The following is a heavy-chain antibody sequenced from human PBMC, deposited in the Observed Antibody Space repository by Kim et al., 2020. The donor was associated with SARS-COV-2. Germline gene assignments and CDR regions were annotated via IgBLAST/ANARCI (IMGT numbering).Heavy chain of an antibody. Sequence: NTGYAQKFQGRVTMTRNTSISTAYMELSSLRSEDTAVYYCARQRWNWFDPWGQGTLVTVSS. CDR3: ARQRWNWFDP. J-gene: IGHJ5*02. V-gene: IGHV1-8*01. CDR2: NT.